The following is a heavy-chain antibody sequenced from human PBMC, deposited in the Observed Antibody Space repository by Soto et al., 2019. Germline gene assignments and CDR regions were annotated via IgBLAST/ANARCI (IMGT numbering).Heavy chain of an antibody. CDR3: ARTVLGPDLLADSFVDYYYYMDV. D-gene: IGHD3-9*01. V-gene: IGHV4-59*08. J-gene: IGHJ6*03. CDR1: GGSISHFY. CDR2: VYYTGST. Sequence: SETLSLTCTVSGGSISHFYWNWIRQPPGKGLEWIGYVYYTGSTSYNPSLKRRVTFSADSSRGQFSLRLNSVTAADTAVYYCARTVLGPDLLADSFVDYYYYMDVWGQGTTVTVSS.